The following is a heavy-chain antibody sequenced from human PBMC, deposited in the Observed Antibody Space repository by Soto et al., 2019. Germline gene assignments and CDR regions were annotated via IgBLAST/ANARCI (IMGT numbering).Heavy chain of an antibody. CDR3: ARDRQRGYCTGDSCYSYFVY. D-gene: IGHD2-15*01. CDR2: INHGGYT. CDR1: GGPFSGYY. V-gene: IGHV4-34*01. J-gene: IGHJ4*02. Sequence: QVQLQQWGAGLLKPSETLSLTCAIYGGPFSGYYWNWIRQPPGKGLEWIGEINHGGYTNYNPSLRSRVTMSVDTSKNQFSLKLTSVTAADTAVYYCARDRQRGYCTGDSCYSYFVYWGQGTQVIVSS.